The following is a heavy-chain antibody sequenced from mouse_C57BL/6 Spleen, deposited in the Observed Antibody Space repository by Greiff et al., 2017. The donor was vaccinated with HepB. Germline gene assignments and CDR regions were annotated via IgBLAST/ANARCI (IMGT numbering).Heavy chain of an antibody. CDR2: IRLKSDNYAT. D-gene: IGHD2-3*01. CDR3: TGGSIYDGYPYAMDY. CDR1: GFTFSNYW. J-gene: IGHJ4*01. Sequence: EVKLMESGGGLVQPGGSMKLSCVASGFTFSNYWMNWVRQSPEKGLEWVAQIRLKSDNYATHYAESVKGRFTISRDDSKSSVYLQMNNLRAEDTGIYYCTGGSIYDGYPYAMDYWGQGTSVTVSS. V-gene: IGHV6-3*01.